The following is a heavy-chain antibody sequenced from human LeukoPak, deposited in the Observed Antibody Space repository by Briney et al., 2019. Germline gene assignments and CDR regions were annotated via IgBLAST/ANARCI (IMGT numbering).Heavy chain of an antibody. Sequence: GGSLRLSCAASGFTFSSYAMSWVRQAPGKGLEWVSAISGSGGSTYYADSVKGRFTISRDNSKNTLYPQMNSLRAEDTAVYYCAKRRRQLGYFDYWGQGTLVTVSS. CDR3: AKRRRQLGYFDY. V-gene: IGHV3-23*01. J-gene: IGHJ4*02. CDR2: ISGSGGST. CDR1: GFTFSSYA. D-gene: IGHD6-13*01.